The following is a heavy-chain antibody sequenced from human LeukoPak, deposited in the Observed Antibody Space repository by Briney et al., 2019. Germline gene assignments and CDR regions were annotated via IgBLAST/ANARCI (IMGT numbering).Heavy chain of an antibody. V-gene: IGHV3-21*01. D-gene: IGHD3-3*01. CDR1: GSTFSSNN. J-gene: IGHJ4*02. CDR2: ISSSSSYI. Sequence: GGSLRLSCAASGSTFSSNNMNWVRQGPGKGLEWVSSISSSSSYIYYADSVKGRFTISRDNAKNSLYLQMNSLRAEDTAVYYCARDHDFWSVTDYWGQGTLVTVSS. CDR3: ARDHDFWSVTDY.